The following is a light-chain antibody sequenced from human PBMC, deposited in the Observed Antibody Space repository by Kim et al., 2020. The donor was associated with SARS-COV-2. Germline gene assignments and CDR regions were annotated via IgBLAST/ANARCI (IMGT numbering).Light chain of an antibody. V-gene: IGKV1-5*03. Sequence: QSPSTLSASDGDRVTIPCRASHSNWLDWYQQKPGKAPKLLIYQASNLENGVPSRFSGTGSGTEFTLTISSLQPDDLATYYCQQSDSFGQGTKREI. CDR3: QQSDS. CDR2: QAS. J-gene: IGKJ2*01. CDR1: HSNW.